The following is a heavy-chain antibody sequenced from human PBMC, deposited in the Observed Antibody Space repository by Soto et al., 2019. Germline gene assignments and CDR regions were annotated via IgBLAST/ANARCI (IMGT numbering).Heavy chain of an antibody. J-gene: IGHJ6*02. Sequence: QVQLVESGGGVVQPGRSLRLSCAASGFTFSSYGMHWVRQAPGKGLEWVAVISYDGSNKYYADSVKGRFTISRDNSKNTLYLQMNSLRAEDTAVYHCSHSNDGYYGRAVWGQGTTVTVSS. V-gene: IGHV3-30*03. CDR3: SHSNDGYYGRAV. CDR1: GFTFSSYG. D-gene: IGHD4-4*01. CDR2: ISYDGSNK.